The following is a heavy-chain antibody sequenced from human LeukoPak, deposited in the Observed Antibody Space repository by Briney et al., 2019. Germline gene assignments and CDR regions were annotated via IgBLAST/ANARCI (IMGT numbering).Heavy chain of an antibody. V-gene: IGHV3-23*01. J-gene: IGHJ6*02. CDR1: GFTFSSYA. Sequence: GGSLRLSCAASGFTFSSYAMSWVRQAPGQGLEWVSAISGSGGSTYYADSVKGRFTISRDNSKNTLYLQMNSLRAEDTAVYYCARRLVPHYYYGMDVWGQGTTVTVSS. CDR2: ISGSGGST. D-gene: IGHD3-9*01. CDR3: ARRLVPHYYYGMDV.